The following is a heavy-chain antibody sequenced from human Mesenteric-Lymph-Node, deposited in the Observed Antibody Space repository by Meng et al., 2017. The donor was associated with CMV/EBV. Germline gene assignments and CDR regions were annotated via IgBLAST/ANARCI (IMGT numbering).Heavy chain of an antibody. CDR3: AKDRYDIVATRVDY. J-gene: IGHJ4*02. D-gene: IGHD5-12*01. CDR1: GFTFSNYA. CDR2: ISDSGGST. V-gene: IGHV3-23*01. Sequence: GESLKISCAASGFTFSNYAMSWVRQAPGKGLEWVSTISDSGGSTYCADSVKGRFTISRDNSKNTLYLQMNSLRAEDTAVYYCAKDRYDIVATRVDYWGQGTLVTVSS.